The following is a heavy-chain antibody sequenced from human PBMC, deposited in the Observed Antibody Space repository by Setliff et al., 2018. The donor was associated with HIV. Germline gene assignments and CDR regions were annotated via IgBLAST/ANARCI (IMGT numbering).Heavy chain of an antibody. V-gene: IGHV4-39*01. D-gene: IGHD1-7*01. CDR1: GASISSRSYY. J-gene: IGHJ3*02. CDR3: ARHGGITGTTDAFDI. Sequence: SETLSLTCTVSGASISSRSYYWAWIRQPPGRGLEWIGTIYYSGSTYYNPSLKSRVTISVDTSKNQFSLKLGSVTAADTAVYYCARHGGITGTTDAFDIWGQGTMVTVSS. CDR2: IYYSGST.